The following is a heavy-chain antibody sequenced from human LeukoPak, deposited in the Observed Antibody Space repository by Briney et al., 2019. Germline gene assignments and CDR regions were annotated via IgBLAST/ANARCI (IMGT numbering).Heavy chain of an antibody. V-gene: IGHV1-8*01. CDR2: MNPNSGNT. Sequence: GASVKVSCKASGYTFTSYDINWVRQATGQGLEWMGWMNPNSGNTGYAQKFQGRVTMTRNTSISTAYMGLSSLRSEDTAVYYCARGSSLDYDFWSGYSILDYWGQGTLVTVSS. D-gene: IGHD3-3*01. CDR3: ARGSSLDYDFWSGYSILDY. CDR1: GYTFTSYD. J-gene: IGHJ4*02.